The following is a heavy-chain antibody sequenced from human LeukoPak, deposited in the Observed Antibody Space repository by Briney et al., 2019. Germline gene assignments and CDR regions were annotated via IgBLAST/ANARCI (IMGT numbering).Heavy chain of an antibody. CDR3: ARARGGEGIDY. CDR2: INHSGSA. CDR1: GGSFSGYY. Sequence: PSETLSLTCAVYGGSFSGYYWTWIRQPPGKGLEWIGEINHSGSANHNPSLKGRVTVSVDTSRNQFSLKVTSVTAADTAIYYCARARGGEGIDYWGQGTLVTVSS. D-gene: IGHD3-10*01. J-gene: IGHJ4*02. V-gene: IGHV4-34*01.